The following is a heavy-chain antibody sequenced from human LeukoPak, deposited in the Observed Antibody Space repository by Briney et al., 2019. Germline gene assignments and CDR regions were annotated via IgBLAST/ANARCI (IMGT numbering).Heavy chain of an antibody. J-gene: IGHJ4*02. D-gene: IGHD3-16*01. V-gene: IGHV4-34*01. CDR1: GGSFSNYY. Sequence: PSETLSPTCAVYGGSFSNYYWSWIRQPPGKRLEWIGEINHSGSVNYNPSLKSRVTISVDTSKNQFSLNLNSVTAADTAVYYCARCGFPLGDVDYWGQGALVTVSS. CDR3: ARCGFPLGDVDY. CDR2: INHSGSV.